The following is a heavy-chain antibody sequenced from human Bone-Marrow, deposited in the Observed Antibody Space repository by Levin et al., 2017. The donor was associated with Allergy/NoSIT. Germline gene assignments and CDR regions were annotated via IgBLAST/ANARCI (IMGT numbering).Heavy chain of an antibody. CDR3: ARDGDTVMVTLYYFDY. J-gene: IGHJ4*02. V-gene: IGHV3-43*01. CDR2: ITWDSSDT. Sequence: EASVKVSCSVSGFSFDEYNMHWLRQVPGKRLEWVSLITWDSSDTYYADSVKGRFTISRDNSKNSLYLQMNSLRTEDTALYYCARDGDTVMVTLYYFDYWGQGTQVTVSS. D-gene: IGHD5-18*01. CDR1: GFSFDEYN.